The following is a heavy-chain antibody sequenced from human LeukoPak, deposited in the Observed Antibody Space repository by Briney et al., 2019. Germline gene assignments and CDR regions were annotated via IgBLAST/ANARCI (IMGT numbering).Heavy chain of an antibody. J-gene: IGHJ4*02. Sequence: SETLSLTCTVSGGSISSNNYYWGWIRQPPGKGLEWIGTIYYSGGTYYNPSLKSRVTISVDRSKNQFSLKLSSVTAADTAVYYCARTIARWLQLGYFDYWGQGTLVTVSS. V-gene: IGHV4-39*07. D-gene: IGHD5-24*01. CDR1: GGSISSNNYY. CDR3: ARTIARWLQLGYFDY. CDR2: IYYSGGT.